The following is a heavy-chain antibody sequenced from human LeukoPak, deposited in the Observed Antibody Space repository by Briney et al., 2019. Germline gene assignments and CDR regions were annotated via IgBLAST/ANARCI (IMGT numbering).Heavy chain of an antibody. J-gene: IGHJ6*03. CDR3: ARTRRVVPAAMPGGYYYYMDV. D-gene: IGHD2-2*01. V-gene: IGHV3-21*01. Sequence: GGSLRLSCATSGFTFNNYNMNWVRQAPGRALEWVSSITTSGTYIFYADSVKGRFTISRDNAKNSLYLQMNSLRAEDTAVYYCARTRRVVPAAMPGGYYYYMDVWGKGTTVTISS. CDR1: GFTFNNYN. CDR2: ITTSGTYI.